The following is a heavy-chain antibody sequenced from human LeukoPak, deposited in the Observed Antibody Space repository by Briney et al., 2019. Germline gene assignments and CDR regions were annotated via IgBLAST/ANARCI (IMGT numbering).Heavy chain of an antibody. V-gene: IGHV3-53*01. J-gene: IGHJ4*02. CDR2: IYSRGGT. Sequence: GGSLRLSCAASGFTVSSNFMGWVRQAPGKGLECVSVIYSRGGTYYADSVQGRFTISRDASKNTLFLQMNSLRADDTAVYYCARKTDSSGSGDYWGQGTLVTVSS. D-gene: IGHD3-22*01. CDR3: ARKTDSSGSGDY. CDR1: GFTVSSNF.